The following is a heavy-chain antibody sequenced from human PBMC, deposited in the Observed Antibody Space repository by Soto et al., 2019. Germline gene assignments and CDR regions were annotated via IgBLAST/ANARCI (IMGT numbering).Heavy chain of an antibody. V-gene: IGHV3-23*02. CDR1: GFTIRNYA. CDR2: ISGTTDRT. CDR3: EGSWT. D-gene: IGHD5-12*01. J-gene: IGHJ1*01. Sequence: VQVLESGGGLVQPGGSLRLSCAASGFTIRNYAMSWVRQAPGKALEWVAGISGTTDRTYYRDSVEGRFTIFKDTSKNTLYLEINSLRAGDTALYRCEGSWTWGQGTLVTVSS.